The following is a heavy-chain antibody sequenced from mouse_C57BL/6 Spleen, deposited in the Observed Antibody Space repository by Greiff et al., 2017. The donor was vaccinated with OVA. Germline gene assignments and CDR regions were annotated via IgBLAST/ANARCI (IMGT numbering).Heavy chain of an antibody. CDR1: GFSLTSYG. D-gene: IGHD2-5*01. J-gene: IGHJ3*01. V-gene: IGHV2-5*01. CDR3: AKNSYSNPWFAY. Sequence: VQLQQSGPGLVQPSQSLSITCTVSGFSLTSYGVHWVRQSPGKGLEWLGVIWRGGSTDYNAAFMSRLSITKNNSKSQVFCKMNSLQADDTAIYYCAKNSYSNPWFAYWGQGTLVTVSA. CDR2: IWRGGST.